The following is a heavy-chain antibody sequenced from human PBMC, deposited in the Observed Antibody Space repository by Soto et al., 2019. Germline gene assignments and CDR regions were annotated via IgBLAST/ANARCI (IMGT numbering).Heavy chain of an antibody. CDR2: ISGGGDNT. CDR3: AKERLARGFDY. Sequence: EVQLLDSGGGLVQPGGSLRLSCEASGFTFSNYAMNWVRQAPGKGLEWVLGISGGGDNTYYADSVKGRFTISRDNSENTVFLQMNSLRAEDTAVYYCAKERLARGFDYWCQGTLVTVSS. J-gene: IGHJ4*02. V-gene: IGHV3-23*01. CDR1: GFTFSNYA.